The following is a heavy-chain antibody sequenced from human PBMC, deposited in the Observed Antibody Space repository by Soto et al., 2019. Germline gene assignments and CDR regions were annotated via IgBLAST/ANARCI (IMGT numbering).Heavy chain of an antibody. V-gene: IGHV1-2*04. D-gene: IGHD6-19*01. J-gene: IGHJ6*02. CDR1: GYTFTGYY. CDR3: AREAAVAGTGGYYYYGMDV. Sequence: ASVKDSCKASGYTFTGYYMHWVRQAPGQGLEWMGWINPNSGGTNYAQKFQGWVTMTRDTSISTAYMELSRLRSDDTAVYYCAREAAVAGTGGYYYYGMDVWGQGTTVTVSS. CDR2: INPNSGGT.